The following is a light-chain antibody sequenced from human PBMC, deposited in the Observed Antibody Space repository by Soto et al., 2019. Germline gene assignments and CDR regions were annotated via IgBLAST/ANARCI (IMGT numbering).Light chain of an antibody. CDR3: SSYTSSSTLYV. Sequence: QSVLPQPASVSGSPGQSITISCTGTSSDFGGYNYVSWYQQHLGKAPKLMIYDVSNRPSGVSNRFSGSKSGNTASLTISGLQAEDEADYYCSSYTSSSTLYVFGTGTKVTVL. CDR1: SSDFGGYNY. CDR2: DVS. J-gene: IGLJ1*01. V-gene: IGLV2-14*01.